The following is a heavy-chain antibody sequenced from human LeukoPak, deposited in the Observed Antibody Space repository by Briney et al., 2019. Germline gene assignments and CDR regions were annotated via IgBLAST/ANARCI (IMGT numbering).Heavy chain of an antibody. CDR2: ISYDGSNK. V-gene: IGHV3-30*18. J-gene: IGHJ4*02. D-gene: IGHD3-22*01. CDR1: GFTFSSYG. CDR3: AKGVGTSAYSALDF. Sequence: GGSLRLSCAASGFTFSSYGMHWVRQAPGKGLEWVAVISYDGSNKYYADSVKGRFTISRDNSKNTLHLQMNSLRAEDTAIYSCAKGVGTSAYSALDFWGQGTLVTVSS.